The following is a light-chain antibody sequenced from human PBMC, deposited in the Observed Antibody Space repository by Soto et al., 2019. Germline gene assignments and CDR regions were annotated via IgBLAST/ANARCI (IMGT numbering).Light chain of an antibody. CDR2: DAS. CDR3: RQYGSSPQT. J-gene: IGKJ2*01. CDR1: QSVRSNY. Sequence: EIVLTQSPATLSLSLGERATLSCVASQSVRSNYLAWYQQKPGLAPRLLIYDASRRATGIPDRFSGSGSGTDFALTISILEPEDFAVYYCRQYGSSPQTFGLGPQLEIK. V-gene: IGKV3D-20*01.